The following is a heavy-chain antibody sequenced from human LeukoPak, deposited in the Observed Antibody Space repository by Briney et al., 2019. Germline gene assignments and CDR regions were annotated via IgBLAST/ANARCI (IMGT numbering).Heavy chain of an antibody. D-gene: IGHD1-26*01. Sequence: GGSLRLFCAASGFTFSSYAMHWVRQAPGKGLEWVAVISYDGSNKYYADSVKGRFTISRDNSKNTLYLQMNSLRAEDTAVYYCARDLVVGATDYWGQGTLVTVSS. CDR2: ISYDGSNK. CDR3: ARDLVVGATDY. V-gene: IGHV3-30-3*01. J-gene: IGHJ4*02. CDR1: GFTFSSYA.